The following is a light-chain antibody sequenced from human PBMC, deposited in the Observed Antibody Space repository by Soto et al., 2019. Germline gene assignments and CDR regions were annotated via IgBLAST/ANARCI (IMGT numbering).Light chain of an antibody. CDR2: EVT. CDR3: SSYTTRNTVI. V-gene: IGLV1-40*01. CDR1: SSNIGTGYD. J-gene: IGLJ2*01. Sequence: QSVLTQPPSMSAAPGQRVTISCTGSSSNIGTGYDVHWYQQLPGTAPKLLIYEVTKRPSGVSNRFSASKSGNTASLTISRLQAEDEADYYCSSYTTRNTVIFGGGTKVTVL.